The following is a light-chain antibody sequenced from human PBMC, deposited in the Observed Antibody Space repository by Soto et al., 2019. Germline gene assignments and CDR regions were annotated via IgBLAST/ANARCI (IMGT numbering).Light chain of an antibody. J-gene: IGLJ1*01. V-gene: IGLV2-14*01. CDR3: SSFTSTTTYV. CDR2: DVT. Sequence: QSALTQPRSASGSPGQSVTISCTGTSSDVGDYNYVSWYQQHPGKAPKLMIYDVTDRPSGVSDRFSGSKSGNTASLTISGLQAEDEADYYCSSFTSTTTYVFGTGTKVTVL. CDR1: SSDVGDYNY.